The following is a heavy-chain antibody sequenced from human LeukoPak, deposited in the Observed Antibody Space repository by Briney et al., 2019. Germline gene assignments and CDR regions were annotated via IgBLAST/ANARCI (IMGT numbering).Heavy chain of an antibody. V-gene: IGHV4-39*01. D-gene: IGHD3-22*01. J-gene: IGHJ4*01. CDR3: ARQYYDSTGYYYFDH. CDR1: GGSISGSSYY. Sequence: SETLSLTCTVSGGSISGSSYYWGWIRQPPGKGLEWIGSLYYSGSTYYNPSLKSRVTISGDTSKSQFSLKLTSVTAADTAMYYCARQYYDSTGYYYFDHWGHGTLVTVSS. CDR2: LYYSGST.